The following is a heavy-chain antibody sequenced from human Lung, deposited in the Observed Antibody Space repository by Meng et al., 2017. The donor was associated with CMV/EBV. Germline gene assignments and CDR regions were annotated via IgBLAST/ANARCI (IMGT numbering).Heavy chain of an antibody. CDR1: GFIFSSYG. J-gene: IGHJ4*02. V-gene: IGHV3-30*02. Sequence: GEXXKISCAASGFIFSSYGMHWVRQAPGKGLEWVAFIRYDGSNKYYADSVKGRFTISRDNSKNTLYLQMNSLRAEDTAVYYCAKDGWGKATSRIDYWGQGTLVTVSS. CDR3: AKDGWGKATSRIDY. D-gene: IGHD6-19*01. CDR2: IRYDGSNK.